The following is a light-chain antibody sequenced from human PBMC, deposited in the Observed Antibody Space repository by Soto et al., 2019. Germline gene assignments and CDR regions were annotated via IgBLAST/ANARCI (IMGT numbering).Light chain of an antibody. Sequence: DVQMTQSPSSLSASVGDRVTITCRASQGIRNCLAWYQEKPGKVPELLIYGASTLQSGVPSRFSGSGSGTDFTLTISSLQPEDVATYYCQKYETAPWTFGQGTKVEIK. V-gene: IGKV1-27*01. CDR3: QKYETAPWT. CDR2: GAS. CDR1: QGIRNC. J-gene: IGKJ1*01.